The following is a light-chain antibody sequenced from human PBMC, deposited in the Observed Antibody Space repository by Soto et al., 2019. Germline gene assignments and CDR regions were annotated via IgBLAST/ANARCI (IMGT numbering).Light chain of an antibody. Sequence: QSVLTQAPSASGTPGQRVTISCSGSNSNIGSNTVTWYQQVPGTAPKLFIYSNDQRPSGVPDRFSGSKSGTSASLAIAGLQSEDEADYYCAAWDDSLNGWVFGGGTKLTVL. CDR1: NSNIGSNT. CDR3: AAWDDSLNGWV. J-gene: IGLJ3*02. CDR2: SND. V-gene: IGLV1-44*01.